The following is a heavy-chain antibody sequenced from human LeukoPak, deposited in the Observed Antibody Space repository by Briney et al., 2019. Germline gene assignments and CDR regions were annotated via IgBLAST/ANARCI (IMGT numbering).Heavy chain of an antibody. Sequence: SETLSLTCTVSGGSISSSSYYWGWIRQPPGKGLEWIGSIYYSGSTYYNPSLKSRVTISVDTSKNQFSLKLSSVTAADTAVYYCARLYYDILTGYYSYGMDVWGQGTTVTVSS. D-gene: IGHD3-9*01. J-gene: IGHJ6*02. V-gene: IGHV4-39*01. CDR3: ARLYYDILTGYYSYGMDV. CDR1: GGSISSSSYY. CDR2: IYYSGST.